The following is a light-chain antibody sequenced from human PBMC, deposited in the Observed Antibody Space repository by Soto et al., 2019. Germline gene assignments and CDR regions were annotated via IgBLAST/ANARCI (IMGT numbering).Light chain of an antibody. CDR2: LGS. CDR3: MQALTTQFT. Sequence: DIVMTQSPLSLPVTPGEPASISCRSSQSLLHNNGYNYLDWYLQKPGQSPQLLIYLGSNRASGVPDRFSGSGSGTDFTLKISRVEAEDVGVYYCMQALTTQFTFGPGTKVEIK. V-gene: IGKV2-28*01. CDR1: QSLLHNNGYNY. J-gene: IGKJ3*01.